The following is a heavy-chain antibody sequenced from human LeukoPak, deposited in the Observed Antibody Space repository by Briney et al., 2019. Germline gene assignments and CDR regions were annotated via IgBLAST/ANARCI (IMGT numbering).Heavy chain of an antibody. J-gene: IGHJ4*02. D-gene: IGHD3-22*01. CDR2: INQDGGET. V-gene: IGHV3-7*01. CDR3: ARGSSGYSYCFDY. Sequence: GGSLRLSCTASGFSFSVYWMTWVRQTPGNGLEWVANINQDGGETFYVDSVRGRFTISRDNAKNSLYLQMDSLRAEDTAVYYCARGSSGYSYCFDYWGQGTLVSVSS. CDR1: GFSFSVYW.